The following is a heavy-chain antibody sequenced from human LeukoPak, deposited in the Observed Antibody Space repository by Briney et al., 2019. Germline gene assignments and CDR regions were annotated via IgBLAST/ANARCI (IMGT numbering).Heavy chain of an antibody. CDR2: ISGSGGST. J-gene: IGHJ4*02. Sequence: HTGGSLSLSCAACGFTFSSYAMSWVRQAPGKGLGWVSAISGSGGSTYYADSVKGRFTISRDNSKNTLYLQMNSLRAEDTAVYYCAKDSSSLFLQVRWHRVPFFDYWGQGTLVTVSS. CDR1: GFTFSSYA. CDR3: AKDSSSLFLQVRWHRVPFFDY. V-gene: IGHV3-23*01. D-gene: IGHD6-13*01.